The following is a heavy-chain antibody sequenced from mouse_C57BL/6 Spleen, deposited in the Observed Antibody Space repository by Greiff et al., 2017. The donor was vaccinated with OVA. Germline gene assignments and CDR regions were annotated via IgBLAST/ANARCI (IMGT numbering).Heavy chain of an antibody. V-gene: IGHV1-64*01. CDR3: ARSSWEDAMDY. J-gene: IGHJ4*01. Sequence: QVQLQQPGAELVKPGASVKLSCKASGYTFTSYWMHWVKQRPGQGLEWIGMIHPNSGSTNYNEKFKSKATLTVDKSPSTAYMQLSSLTYEDSAVYYCARSSWEDAMDYWGQGTSVTVSS. CDR1: GYTFTSYW. CDR2: IHPNSGST. D-gene: IGHD4-1*01.